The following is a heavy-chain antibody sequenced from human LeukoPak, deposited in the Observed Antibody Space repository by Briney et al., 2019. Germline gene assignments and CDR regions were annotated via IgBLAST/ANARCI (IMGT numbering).Heavy chain of an antibody. V-gene: IGHV1-18*01. Sequence: ASVKVSCKASGYTFTSYDINWVRQAPGQGLEWMGWISAYNGNTNYAQKLQGRVTMTTDTSTSTAYMELRSLRSDDTAVYYCARVYYYGSGSYYTPIFDYWGQGTLVTVSS. CDR1: GYTFTSYD. D-gene: IGHD3-10*01. CDR3: ARVYYYGSGSYYTPIFDY. CDR2: ISAYNGNT. J-gene: IGHJ4*02.